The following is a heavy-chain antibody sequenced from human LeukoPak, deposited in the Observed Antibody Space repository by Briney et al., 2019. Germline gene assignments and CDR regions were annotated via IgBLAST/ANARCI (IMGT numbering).Heavy chain of an antibody. V-gene: IGHV3-23*01. D-gene: IGHD2-15*01. CDR3: AKVLDIVVVVAALDY. CDR2: ISGSGGST. CDR1: GFTFSSYA. J-gene: IGHJ4*02. Sequence: GGSLRLSCAASGFTFSSYAMSWVRQAPGKGLEWVSAISGSGGSTYYADSVKGRFTISRDNSKNTLYLQMNSLRAEDTAVYYCAKVLDIVVVVAALDYWGQGTLVTVSS.